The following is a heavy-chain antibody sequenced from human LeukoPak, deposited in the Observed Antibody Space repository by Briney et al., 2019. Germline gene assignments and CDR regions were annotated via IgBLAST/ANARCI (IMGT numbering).Heavy chain of an antibody. CDR2: IWYDGSKK. Sequence: GGSLRLSCAASGFSFSTYGMHWVRQAPGKGLEWVAVIWYDGSKKYYADSVKGRFTISRDNSKNTLYLQMNSLRAEDMAVYYCAKQLNWELDYWGQGTLVTVSS. J-gene: IGHJ4*02. D-gene: IGHD7-27*01. CDR1: GFSFSTYG. CDR3: AKQLNWELDY. V-gene: IGHV3-33*06.